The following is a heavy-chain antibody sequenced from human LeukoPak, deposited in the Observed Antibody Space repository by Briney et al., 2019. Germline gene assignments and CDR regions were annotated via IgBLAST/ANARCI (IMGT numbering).Heavy chain of an antibody. V-gene: IGHV3-48*01. Sequence: GGSLRLSCAASGFSFNIYSMIWVRQAPGRGLEWVSYISGSSSTIYYADSVKGRFTISRDNAKNSLYLQMNSLRAEDTAVYYCARGAPLYGGLDYWGQRALVTVSS. J-gene: IGHJ4*02. CDR2: ISGSSSTI. CDR1: GFSFNIYS. CDR3: ARGAPLYGGLDY. D-gene: IGHD4-23*01.